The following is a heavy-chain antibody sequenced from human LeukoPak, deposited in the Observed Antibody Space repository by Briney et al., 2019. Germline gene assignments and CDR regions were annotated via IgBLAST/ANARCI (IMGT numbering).Heavy chain of an antibody. J-gene: IGHJ4*02. Sequence: GGSLRLSCAASGFTFDDYAMHWVRQAPGKGLEWVSGISWNHDNIAYADSVKGRFTSSRDNAKNSLYLEISSLRPEDTALYYCVKDMSRAASGFDFDYWGQGTLLTVSS. V-gene: IGHV3-9*01. D-gene: IGHD6-13*01. CDR1: GFTFDDYA. CDR3: VKDMSRAASGFDFDY. CDR2: ISWNHDNI.